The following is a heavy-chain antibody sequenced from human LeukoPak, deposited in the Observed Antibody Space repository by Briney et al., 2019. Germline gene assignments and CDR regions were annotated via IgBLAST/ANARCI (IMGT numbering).Heavy chain of an antibody. V-gene: IGHV3-30*03. J-gene: IGHJ4*02. CDR2: ISYDGSNK. Sequence: GGSLRLSCAASGFTFSSYGMHWVRQAPGKGLEWVAVISYDGSNKYYADSVKGRFTISRDNAKNSLYLQMNSLRAEDTAVYYCARVRQSGSPLDYWGQGTLVTVSS. D-gene: IGHD1-26*01. CDR3: ARVRQSGSPLDY. CDR1: GFTFSSYG.